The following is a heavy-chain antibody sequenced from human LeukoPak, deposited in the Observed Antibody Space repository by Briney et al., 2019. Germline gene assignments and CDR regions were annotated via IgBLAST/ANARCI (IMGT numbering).Heavy chain of an antibody. CDR2: IYWDDEK. Sequence: TLSLTCTVSGGSISSSSYYWGWIRQPPGKGLEWIALIYWDDEKRYSPVLESRLTITKDTSKNEVVLTMTNMDPVDTATYYCAHRRGGDFDYWGQGTLVTVSS. CDR1: GGSISSSSYY. D-gene: IGHD3-16*01. J-gene: IGHJ4*02. V-gene: IGHV2-5*02. CDR3: AHRRGGDFDY.